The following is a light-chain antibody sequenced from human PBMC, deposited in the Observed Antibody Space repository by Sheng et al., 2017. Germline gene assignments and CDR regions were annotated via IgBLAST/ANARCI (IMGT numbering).Light chain of an antibody. CDR1: QAISTW. CDR2: SAS. CDR3: QQTNSFPLT. J-gene: IGKJ3*01. V-gene: IGKV1-12*01. Sequence: IQMTQSPSFVSASVGDRVSITCRASQAISTWLAWYQQIPGKAPKLLIYSASTLQSGVPSRFSGSGSGTDFTLTIHSLQPEDFATYYCQQTNSFPLTFGPGTIVDFK.